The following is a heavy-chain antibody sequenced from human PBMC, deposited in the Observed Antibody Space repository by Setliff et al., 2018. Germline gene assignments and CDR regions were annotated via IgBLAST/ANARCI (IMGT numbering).Heavy chain of an antibody. D-gene: IGHD3-3*01. V-gene: IGHV7-4-1*02. J-gene: IGHJ5*02. CDR1: GGSFSSFS. CDR2: INTNTGNP. CDR3: ARGPLHYDFWSGYYTVSWFDP. Sequence: ASVKVSCKASGGSFSSFSIHWVRQAPGQGLEWMGWINTNTGNPTYAQGFTGRFVFSLDTSVSTAYLQISSLKAEDTAVYYCARGPLHYDFWSGYYTVSWFDPWGQGTLVTVSS.